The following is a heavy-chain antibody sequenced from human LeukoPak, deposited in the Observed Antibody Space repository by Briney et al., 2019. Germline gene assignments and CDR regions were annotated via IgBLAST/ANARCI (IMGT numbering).Heavy chain of an antibody. Sequence: GGSLRLSCAASGFTFSSYGMHWVRQAPGKGLEWVAVISYDGSNKYYADSVKGRFTISRDNSKNTLYLQMNSLRAEDTAVYYCARGAAAGRGFDYWGQGTLVTVSS. CDR3: ARGAAAGRGFDY. J-gene: IGHJ4*02. CDR2: ISYDGSNK. D-gene: IGHD6-13*01. CDR1: GFTFSSYG. V-gene: IGHV3-30*03.